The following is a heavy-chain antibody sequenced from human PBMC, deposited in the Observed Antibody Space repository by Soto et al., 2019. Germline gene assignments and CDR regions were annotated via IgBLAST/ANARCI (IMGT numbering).Heavy chain of an antibody. CDR1: GFTFSSYS. J-gene: IGHJ6*03. CDR3: ARYHAEYIPDYYYYYMDV. CDR2: ISSSSSTI. D-gene: IGHD1-1*01. Sequence: GGSLRLSCAASGFTFSSYSMNWVRQAPGKGLEWVSYISSSSSTIYYADSVKGRFTISRDNAKNSLYLQMNSLRAEDTSVYYCARYHAEYIPDYYYYYMDVWGKGTTVTVSS. V-gene: IGHV3-48*01.